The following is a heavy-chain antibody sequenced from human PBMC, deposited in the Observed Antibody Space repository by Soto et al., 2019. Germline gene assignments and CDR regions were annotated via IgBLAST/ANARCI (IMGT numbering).Heavy chain of an antibody. CDR3: ARRGAYCSGGTCYHFDY. J-gene: IGHJ4*02. Sequence: SAKVSFKGSCYSFTTYCIRWLRQAPGQGLEWMGWSSTYNGNTNYEQKLHGRVTMTTDTLTSTAYMELRSLRSDDTAVYYCARRGAYCSGGTCYHFDYWGQGTLVTVSS. D-gene: IGHD2-15*01. CDR1: CYSFTTYC. V-gene: IGHV1-18*04. CDR2: SSTYNGNT.